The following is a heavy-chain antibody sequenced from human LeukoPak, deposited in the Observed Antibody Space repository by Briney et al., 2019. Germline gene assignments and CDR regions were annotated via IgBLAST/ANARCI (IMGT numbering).Heavy chain of an antibody. V-gene: IGHV3-23*01. D-gene: IGHD6-13*01. CDR1: GFIYSSYA. CDR2: ISGSGTYT. CDR3: AKGSTQGHSSSCHLDY. J-gene: IGHJ4*02. Sequence: GGSLRLSCAASGFIYSSYAMNWVRQVPGKGLEWVSTISGSGTYTYYADSVKGRFTISRDSSTDTLYLQMNSLKADDTALYYCAKGSTQGHSSSCHLDYWGQGTLVTVSS.